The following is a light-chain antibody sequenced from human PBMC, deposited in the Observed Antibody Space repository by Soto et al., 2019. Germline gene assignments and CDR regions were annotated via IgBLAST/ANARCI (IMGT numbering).Light chain of an antibody. V-gene: IGKV1-33*01. Sequence: DIQMNQSPSSLSASVGDRVTITCQASQDITSYLNWYQHKPGKAPKLLIYDASILEAGVPPRFSGSGSGTDFTLTFSSLQPEDVATYYCQHCDYLPIFGPGTTVDFK. J-gene: IGKJ3*01. CDR2: DAS. CDR3: QHCDYLPI. CDR1: QDITSY.